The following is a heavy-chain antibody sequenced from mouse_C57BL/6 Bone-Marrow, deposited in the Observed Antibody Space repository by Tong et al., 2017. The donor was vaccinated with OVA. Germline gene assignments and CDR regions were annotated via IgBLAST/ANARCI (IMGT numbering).Heavy chain of an antibody. CDR1: GYTFTSYW. D-gene: IGHD1-1*01. CDR2: INPSNGGT. Sequence: SGYTFTSYWMHWVKQRPGQGLEWIGNINPSNGGTNYNEKFKSKATLTVDKSSSTAYMQLSSLTSEESAVYYGARDYYGSSWGYYFDYWGQGTTLTVS. V-gene: IGHV1-53*01. J-gene: IGHJ2*01. CDR3: ARDYYGSSWGYYFDY.